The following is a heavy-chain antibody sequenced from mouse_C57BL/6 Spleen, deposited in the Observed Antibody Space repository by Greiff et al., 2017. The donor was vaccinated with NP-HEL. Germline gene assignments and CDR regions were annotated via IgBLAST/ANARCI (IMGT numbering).Heavy chain of an antibody. CDR1: GFTFSSYA. V-gene: IGHV5-4*01. D-gene: IGHD1-1*01. Sequence: EVQRVESGGGLVKPGGSLKLSCAASGFTFSSYAMSWVRQTPEKRLEWVATISDGGSYTYYPDNVKGRFTISRDNAKNNLYLQMSHLKSEDTAMYYCARERDYGSSPFDYWGQGTTLTVSS. CDR2: ISDGGSYT. CDR3: ARERDYGSSPFDY. J-gene: IGHJ2*01.